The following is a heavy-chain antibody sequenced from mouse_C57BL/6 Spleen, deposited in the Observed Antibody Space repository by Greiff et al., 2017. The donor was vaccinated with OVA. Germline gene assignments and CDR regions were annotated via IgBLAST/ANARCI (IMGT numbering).Heavy chain of an antibody. CDR3: ARRFDY. V-gene: IGHV1-26*01. Sequence: VEPGASVKISCKASGYTFTDYYMNWVKQSHGKSLEWIGDINPNNGGTSYNQKFKGKATLTVDKSSSTAYMELRSLTSEDSAVYYCARRFDYWGQGTTLTVSS. CDR2: INPNNGGT. J-gene: IGHJ2*01. CDR1: GYTFTDYY.